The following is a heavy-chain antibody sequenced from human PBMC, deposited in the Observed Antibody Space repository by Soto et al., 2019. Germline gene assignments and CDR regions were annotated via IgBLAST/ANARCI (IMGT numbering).Heavy chain of an antibody. D-gene: IGHD1-26*01. V-gene: IGHV1-46*01. J-gene: IGHJ3*01. CDR2: IYPSFHSP. CDR1: GDTFSHYY. Sequence: QVQLVQSGAEVKKPGASVKISCKTSGDTFSHYYMHWVRQAPGQVLEWMSIIYPSFHSPTYSPNFQGRLTVTSDASTLTVYMELSSLTSEDTAVYYCARAQVSGTIEIGFSVWGQGTLVTVSS. CDR3: ARAQVSGTIEIGFSV.